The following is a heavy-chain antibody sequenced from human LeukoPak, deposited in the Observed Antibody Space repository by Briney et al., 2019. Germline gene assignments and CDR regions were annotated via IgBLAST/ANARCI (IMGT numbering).Heavy chain of an antibody. D-gene: IGHD2-2*01. CDR2: ISYDGCNK. J-gene: IGHJ3*02. CDR1: GFTFSIYA. V-gene: IGHV3-30*04. CDR3: AREVVVLPVAMGVGAFDI. Sequence: PGGTLGLPRAAFGFTFSIYAMHWARQAPGKGLEWVAVISYDGCNKYYADSVKDRFTISRDNSKNTLYLQMNSLRAEDTAVYYCAREVVVLPVAMGVGAFDIWGQGTMVTVSS.